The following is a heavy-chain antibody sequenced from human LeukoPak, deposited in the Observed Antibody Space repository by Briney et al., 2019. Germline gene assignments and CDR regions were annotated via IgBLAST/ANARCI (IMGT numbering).Heavy chain of an antibody. V-gene: IGHV3-23*01. CDR2: ISGSGGST. D-gene: IGHD3-9*01. Sequence: PGGSLRLSCAASGFTFSSYAMSWVRQAPGKGLEWVSAISGSGGSTYYADSVKGRFTISRDNSKNTLYLQMTSLRAEDTAVYYCARTPSVYYDILTGYEPLYYFDYWGQGTLVTVSS. CDR3: ARTPSVYYDILTGYEPLYYFDY. CDR1: GFTFSSYA. J-gene: IGHJ4*02.